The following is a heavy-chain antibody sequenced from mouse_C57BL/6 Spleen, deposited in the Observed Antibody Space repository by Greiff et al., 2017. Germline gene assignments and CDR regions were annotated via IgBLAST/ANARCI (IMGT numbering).Heavy chain of an antibody. J-gene: IGHJ1*03. CDR1: GFTFSDYG. V-gene: IGHV5-17*01. Sequence: EVMLVESGGGLVKPGGSLKLSCAASGFTFSDYGMHWVRQAPEKGLEWVAYISSGSSTIYYADTVKGRFTISRDNAKNTLFLQMTSLRSEDTAMYYCARGEGWYCDVWGTGTTVTVSS. CDR3: ARGEGWYCDV. CDR2: ISSGSSTI.